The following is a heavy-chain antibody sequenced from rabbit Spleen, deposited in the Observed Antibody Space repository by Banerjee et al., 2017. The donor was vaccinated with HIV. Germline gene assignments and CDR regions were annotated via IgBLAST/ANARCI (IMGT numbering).Heavy chain of an antibody. V-gene: IGHV1S40*01. CDR1: GVSFSNSSY. Sequence: QSLEESGGDLVKPGASLTLTCTASGVSFSNSSYLCWVRQAPGKGLEWIACIDIGSSGFTYSATWAKGRFTCSKTSSTTVTLQMTSLTVADTATYFCARDTGSSFSSYGMDLWGQGTLVTVS. J-gene: IGHJ3*01. D-gene: IGHD8-1*01. CDR3: ARDTGSSFSSYGMDL. CDR2: IDIGSSGFT.